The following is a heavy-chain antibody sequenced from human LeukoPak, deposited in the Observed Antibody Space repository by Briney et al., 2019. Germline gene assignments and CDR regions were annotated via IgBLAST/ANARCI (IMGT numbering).Heavy chain of an antibody. D-gene: IGHD4-23*01. J-gene: IGHJ4*02. V-gene: IGHV3-43*02. Sequence: GGSLRLSCAASGFTFDDYAMHWVRQAPGKGLEWVSFISGDGGSTYYADSVKGRFTISRDNSKNSLYLQMNSLRTEDTALYYLSQDARGIGGNSVLDYWGQGTMVTVSS. CDR3: SQDARGIGGNSVLDY. CDR1: GFTFDDYA. CDR2: ISGDGGST.